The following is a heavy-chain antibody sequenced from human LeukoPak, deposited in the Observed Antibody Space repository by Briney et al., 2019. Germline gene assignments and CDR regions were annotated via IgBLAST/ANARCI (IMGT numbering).Heavy chain of an antibody. J-gene: IGHJ4*02. CDR1: GFTFSSYA. D-gene: IGHD3-22*01. Sequence: GGSLRLSCAASGFTFSSYAMSWVRQAPGKGLEWVSAISGSGGSTYYADSVKGRFTISRDNSKNTLYLQMNSLRAGDTAVYYCAKGRHDSSGYYSFDYWGQGTLVTVSS. CDR3: AKGRHDSSGYYSFDY. CDR2: ISGSGGST. V-gene: IGHV3-23*01.